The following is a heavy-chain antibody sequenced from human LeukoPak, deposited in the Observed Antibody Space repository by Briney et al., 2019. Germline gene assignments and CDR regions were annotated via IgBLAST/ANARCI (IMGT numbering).Heavy chain of an antibody. V-gene: IGHV1-2*02. CDR2: INPNSGGT. D-gene: IGHD6-19*01. J-gene: IGHJ4*02. CDR1: GYTFSAYY. Sequence: GASVKVSCKASGYTFSAYYMHWVRQAPGQGLEWMGWINPNSGGTQYAQTFQGRVTMTRDTSSDTAYMELSRVRSDDAAVYYCARQRSGRMHFDYWGQGTLVTVSS. CDR3: ARQRSGRMHFDY.